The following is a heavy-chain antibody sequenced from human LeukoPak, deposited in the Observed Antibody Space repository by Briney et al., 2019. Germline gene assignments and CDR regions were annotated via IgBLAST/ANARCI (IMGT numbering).Heavy chain of an antibody. D-gene: IGHD3-10*01. V-gene: IGHV3-30*18. CDR2: ISYDGSNK. CDR3: AKDHGQIWFGALALFAY. J-gene: IGHJ4*02. CDR1: GFTFSSYG. Sequence: GGSLRLSCAASGFTFSSYGMHWVRQAPGKGLEWVAVISYDGSNKYYADSVKGRFTISRDNSKNTLYLQMNSLRAEDTAVYYCAKDHGQIWFGALALFAYWGQGTLVTVSS.